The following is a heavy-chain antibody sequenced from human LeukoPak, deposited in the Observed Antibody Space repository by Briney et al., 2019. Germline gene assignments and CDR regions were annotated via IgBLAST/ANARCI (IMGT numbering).Heavy chain of an antibody. Sequence: GASVKVSCKASGYTFTGYYMHWVRQAPGQGLEWMGWINPNSGGTNYAQKFQGRVTMTRDTSISTAYMELSRLRSDDTAVYYCARDLGYYYGSGSYRHFDYWGQGTLVTVSS. CDR2: INPNSGGT. V-gene: IGHV1-2*02. D-gene: IGHD3-10*01. J-gene: IGHJ4*02. CDR3: ARDLGYYYGSGSYRHFDY. CDR1: GYTFTGYY.